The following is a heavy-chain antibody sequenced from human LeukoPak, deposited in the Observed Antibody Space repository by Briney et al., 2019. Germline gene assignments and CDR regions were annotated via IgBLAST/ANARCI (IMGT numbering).Heavy chain of an antibody. CDR1: GGSISSGGYY. Sequence: SQTLSLTCTVFGGSISSGGYYWSWIRQHPGKGLEWIGYIYYSGSTYYNPSFKSRVTISVDTSKNQVSLKLSSVTAADTAVYYCAREYSSSWADAFDIWGQGTMVTASS. CDR3: AREYSSSWADAFDI. D-gene: IGHD6-13*01. CDR2: IYYSGST. V-gene: IGHV4-31*03. J-gene: IGHJ3*02.